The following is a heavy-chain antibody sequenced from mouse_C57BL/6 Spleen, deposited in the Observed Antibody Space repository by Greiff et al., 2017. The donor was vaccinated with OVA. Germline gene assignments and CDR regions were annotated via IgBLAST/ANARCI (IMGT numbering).Heavy chain of an antibody. J-gene: IGHJ1*03. CDR1: GYTFTSYW. Sequence: QVQLKQPGAELVRPGSSVKLSCKASGYTFTSYWMHWVTQRPIQGLEWIGNIDPSGSETHYNQKFKDKATLTVDKSYSTDYMKLSSLTCEDSAVYYCAMWDYDWYFDVWGTGTTVTVSS. D-gene: IGHD2-4*01. CDR2: IDPSGSET. CDR3: AMWDYDWYFDV. V-gene: IGHV1-52*01.